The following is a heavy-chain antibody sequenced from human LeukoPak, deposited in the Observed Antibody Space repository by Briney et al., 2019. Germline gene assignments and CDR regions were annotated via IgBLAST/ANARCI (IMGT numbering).Heavy chain of an antibody. V-gene: IGHV4-34*01. CDR3: ARGGGSGSYYNRFTWFDP. D-gene: IGHD3-10*01. J-gene: IGHJ5*02. CDR2: INHSGST. CDR1: GGSFSGYY. Sequence: SETLSLTCAVYGGSFSGYYWSWIRQPPGKGLEWIGEINHSGSTNYNPSLKSRVTISVDTSKNQFSLKLSSVTAADTAVHYCARGGGSGSYYNRFTWFDPWGQGTLVTVSS.